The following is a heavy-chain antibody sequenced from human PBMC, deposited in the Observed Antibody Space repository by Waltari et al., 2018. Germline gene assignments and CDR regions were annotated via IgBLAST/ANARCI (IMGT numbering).Heavy chain of an antibody. D-gene: IGHD6-13*01. V-gene: IGHV4-39*07. CDR1: GGSIGGGDSY. Sequence: QLQLRESGPGLLTPSETLSLTCSVSGGSIGGGDSYWGWIREAPGRGLEWIGSIYFAGSTYYNPSLKSRLTISVDTSKNQFSLRLSSVTAADTAVYYCAREVGGSSWSTTPRGDAFDIWGQGTMVTVSS. J-gene: IGHJ3*02. CDR2: IYFAGST. CDR3: AREVGGSSWSTTPRGDAFDI.